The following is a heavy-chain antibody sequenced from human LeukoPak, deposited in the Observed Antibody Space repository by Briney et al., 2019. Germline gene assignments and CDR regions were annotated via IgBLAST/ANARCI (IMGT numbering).Heavy chain of an antibody. J-gene: IGHJ4*02. CDR2: IYYSGST. Sequence: PSETLSLTCTVSGGSISSSSYYWGWIRQPPGKGLEWIGSIYYSGSTYYNPSLKGRVTISVDTFKNQFSLKLSSVTAADTAVYYCARGGGDFDYWGQGTLVTVSS. V-gene: IGHV4-39*07. CDR3: ARGGGDFDY. CDR1: GGSISSSSYY. D-gene: IGHD3-10*01.